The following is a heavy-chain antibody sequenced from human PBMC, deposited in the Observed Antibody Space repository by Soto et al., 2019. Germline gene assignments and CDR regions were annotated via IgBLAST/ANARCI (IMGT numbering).Heavy chain of an antibody. CDR2: IIPIFGTT. CDR1: GGTFSSYA. V-gene: IGHV1-69*05. CDR3: ARDRGPGSSVVYGSGWYGWFFDF. J-gene: IGHJ2*01. Sequence: SVKVSCKASGGTFSSYAISWVRQAPGQGLEWMGGIIPIFGTTNYTQKFQGRVTITRDKSTSTASLELSSLRSEDTAVYYCARDRGPGSSVVYGSGWYGWFFDFSARGSLV. D-gene: IGHD6-19*01.